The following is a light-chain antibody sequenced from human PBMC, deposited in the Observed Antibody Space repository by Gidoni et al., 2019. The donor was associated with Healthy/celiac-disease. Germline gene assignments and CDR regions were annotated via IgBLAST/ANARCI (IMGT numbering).Light chain of an antibody. CDR2: GAS. CDR1: QSVSSSY. CDR3: QQYGRSLVT. J-gene: IGKJ4*01. V-gene: IGKV3-20*01. Sequence: EIVLTQSPGTLSLSLGERATLSCRASQSVSSSYLAWYQQKPGQAPRHLIYGASSRATGIPDRFSGSGSGTDFTLTISRLEPEDFAVDYCQQYGRSLVTFGGGTKVEIK.